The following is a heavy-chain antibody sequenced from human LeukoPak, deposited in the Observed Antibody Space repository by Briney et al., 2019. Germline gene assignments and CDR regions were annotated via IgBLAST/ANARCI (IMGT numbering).Heavy chain of an antibody. CDR2: IYYSGST. D-gene: IGHD2-2*01. J-gene: IGHJ4*02. CDR1: GGSISSSSYY. V-gene: IGHV4-39*01. Sequence: PSETLSLTFTVSGGSISSSSYYWGWIRQPPGKGLEWIGSIYYSGSTYYNPSLKSRVTISVDTSKNQFSLKLSSVTAADTAVYYCARHTLDCSSTSCYAFGYWGQGTLVTVSS. CDR3: ARHTLDCSSTSCYAFGY.